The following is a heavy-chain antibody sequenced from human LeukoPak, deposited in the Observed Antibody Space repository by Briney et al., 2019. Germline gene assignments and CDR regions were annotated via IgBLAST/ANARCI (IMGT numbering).Heavy chain of an antibody. D-gene: IGHD1-1*01. CDR3: ASSGYNWNGDGGDWFDP. CDR2: INPNSGGT. CDR1: GYTFTGYY. V-gene: IGHV1-2*02. Sequence: ASVKVSCKASGYTFTGYYMHWVRQAPGQGLEWMGWINPNSGGTNYAQKFQGRVTMTRDTSISTAYMELSRLRSDDTAVYYRASSGYNWNGDGGDWFDPWGQGTLVTVSS. J-gene: IGHJ5*02.